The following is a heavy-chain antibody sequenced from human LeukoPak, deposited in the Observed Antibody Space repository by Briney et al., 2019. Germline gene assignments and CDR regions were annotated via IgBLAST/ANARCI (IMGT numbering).Heavy chain of an antibody. V-gene: IGHV5-51*01. CDR2: IYPGDSDT. J-gene: IGHJ3*02. CDR1: GYSFTSYW. D-gene: IGHD3-22*01. Sequence: GESLRISCKGSGYSFTSYWIGWVRQMPGKGLEWMGIIYPGDSDTRYSPSFQGQVTISADKSISTAYLQWSSLKASDTAMYYCARPGPGHYYDSSGYPGAFDIWGQGTMVTVSS. CDR3: ARPGPGHYYDSSGYPGAFDI.